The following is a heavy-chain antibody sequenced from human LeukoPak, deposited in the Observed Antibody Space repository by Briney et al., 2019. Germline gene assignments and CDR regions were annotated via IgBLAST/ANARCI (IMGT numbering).Heavy chain of an antibody. Sequence: SETLSLTCTVSGGSISSSSYYWGWIRQPPGKVLEWIGSIYYSGSTYYNPSLKSRVTISVDTSKNQFSLKLSSVTAADTAVYYCARLTSGSRSNFDYWGQGTLVTASS. J-gene: IGHJ4*02. D-gene: IGHD2-2*01. V-gene: IGHV4-39*01. CDR3: ARLTSGSRSNFDY. CDR2: IYYSGST. CDR1: GGSISSSSYY.